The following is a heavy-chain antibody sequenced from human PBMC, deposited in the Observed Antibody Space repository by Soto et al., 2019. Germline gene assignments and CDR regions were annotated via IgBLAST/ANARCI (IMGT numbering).Heavy chain of an antibody. J-gene: IGHJ4*02. CDR2: IYYSGST. Sequence: SETLSLTCTVSGGSISSSSYYWGWIRQPPGTGLEWIGSIYYSGSTYYNPSLKSRVTIPVDTSKNQFSLKLSSVTAADTAVYYCARHRAPGDYDFWSAIYYFDYWGQGTLVTVSS. V-gene: IGHV4-39*01. CDR3: ARHRAPGDYDFWSAIYYFDY. D-gene: IGHD3-3*01. CDR1: GGSISSSSYY.